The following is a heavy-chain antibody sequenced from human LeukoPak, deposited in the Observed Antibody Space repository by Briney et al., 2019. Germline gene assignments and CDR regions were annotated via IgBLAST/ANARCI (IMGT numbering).Heavy chain of an antibody. D-gene: IGHD6-19*01. CDR1: GYTFTSYG. CDR2: FSAYNGNT. CDR3: ARVGTYSSGWYSDFDY. V-gene: IGHV1-18*01. Sequence: AASVKVSCKASGYTFTSYGISWVRQAPGQGLEWMGWFSAYNGNTNYAQKLQGRVTMTTDTSTSTAYMELRSLRSDDTAVYYCARVGTYSSGWYSDFDYWGQGTLVTVSS. J-gene: IGHJ4*02.